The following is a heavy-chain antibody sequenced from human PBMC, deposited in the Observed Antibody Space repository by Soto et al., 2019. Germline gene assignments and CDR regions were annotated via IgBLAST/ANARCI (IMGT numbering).Heavy chain of an antibody. V-gene: IGHV4-4*02. CDR2: IYHSGTT. Sequence: SETLSLICAVSRGSISSNNWWSWVRQPPGKGLEWIGRIYHSGTTNYNPSLKSRVTMSVDKSKNQFSLNLSSVTAADTAVYYCARLPQWYYYYMEVWGKGTTVTVSS. CDR3: ARLPQWYYYYMEV. CDR1: RGSISSNNW. J-gene: IGHJ6*03. D-gene: IGHD2-8*01.